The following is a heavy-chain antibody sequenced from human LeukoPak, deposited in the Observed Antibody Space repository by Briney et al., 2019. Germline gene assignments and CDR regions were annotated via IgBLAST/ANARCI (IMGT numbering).Heavy chain of an antibody. V-gene: IGHV4-59*10. J-gene: IGHJ6*02. D-gene: IGHD3-3*01. Sequence: SETLSLTCAVYGGSISSYYWSWIRQPAGKGLEWIGRIYTSGSTNYNPSLKSRVTMSVDTSKNQFSLKLSSVTAADTAVYYCARGRGYDFWSGSKDYYGMDVWGQGTTVTVSS. CDR2: IYTSGST. CDR1: GGSISSYY. CDR3: ARGRGYDFWSGSKDYYGMDV.